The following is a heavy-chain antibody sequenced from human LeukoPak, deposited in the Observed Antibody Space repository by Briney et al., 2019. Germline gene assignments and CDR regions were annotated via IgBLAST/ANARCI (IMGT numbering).Heavy chain of an antibody. CDR3: ASGEHTAMVFDY. CDR1: GVTFISYA. CDR2: ISYDGSNK. Sequence: GGSLRLWYAAPGVTFISYAMHSVRQAPGKGLEWVAVISYDGSNKYYADSVKGRFTISRDNSKNTLYLQMNSLRAEDTAVCYCASGEHTAMVFDYWGQGTLVTVSS. D-gene: IGHD5-18*01. V-gene: IGHV3-30*04. J-gene: IGHJ4*02.